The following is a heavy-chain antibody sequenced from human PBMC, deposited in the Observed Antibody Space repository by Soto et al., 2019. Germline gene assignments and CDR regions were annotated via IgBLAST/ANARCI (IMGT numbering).Heavy chain of an antibody. J-gene: IGHJ5*02. CDR3: ARGEATMIVVVTTGHDNWFDP. V-gene: IGHV4-34*01. CDR1: GGSFSGYY. Sequence: TLSLTCAVYGGSFSGYYWIWIRQPPGKGLEWIGEINHSGSTNYNPSLKSRVTISVDTSKNQFSLKLSSVTAADTAVYYCARGEATMIVVVTTGHDNWFDPWGQGTLVTVSS. CDR2: INHSGST. D-gene: IGHD3-22*01.